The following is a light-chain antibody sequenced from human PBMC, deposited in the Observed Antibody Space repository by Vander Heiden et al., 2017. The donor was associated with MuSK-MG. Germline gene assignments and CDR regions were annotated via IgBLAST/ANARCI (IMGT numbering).Light chain of an antibody. J-gene: IGKJ4*01. CDR2: DAS. CDR3: QHRSNWPLT. CDR1: QSVSSH. Sequence: EIVLTQSPATLSLSPGERATLSCRASQSVSSHLAWYQQKPGQAPRLLIYDASNRATGVPARFSGSGSGTDFTLTISSLEPEDFAVYFCQHRSNWPLTFGGGTKVXIK. V-gene: IGKV3-11*01.